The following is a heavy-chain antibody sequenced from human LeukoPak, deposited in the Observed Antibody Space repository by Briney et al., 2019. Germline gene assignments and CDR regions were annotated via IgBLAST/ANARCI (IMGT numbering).Heavy chain of an antibody. D-gene: IGHD6-13*01. Sequence: GGSLRLSCAASGFSFNNYWMSWVRQAPGKGLEWVANIKQDGSEKHYVDSVKGRFTISTDNAKNSLYLQMNSLRAEDTAVYYCARANRLATYSSSWYYFDYWGQGTLVTVSS. V-gene: IGHV3-7*01. CDR1: GFSFNNYW. J-gene: IGHJ4*02. CDR2: IKQDGSEK. CDR3: ARANRLATYSSSWYYFDY.